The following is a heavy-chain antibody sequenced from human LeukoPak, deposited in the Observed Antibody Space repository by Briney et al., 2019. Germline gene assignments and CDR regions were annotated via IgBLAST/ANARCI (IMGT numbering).Heavy chain of an antibody. CDR3: ARHSGPYSSSSSFDY. CDR1: GGSISSYY. CDR2: IYYSGST. D-gene: IGHD6-6*01. V-gene: IGHV4-59*08. J-gene: IGHJ4*02. Sequence: SETLSLTCTVSGGSISSYYWSWIRQPPGKGLEWIGYIYYSGSTNYNPFLKSRVTISVDTSKKQFSLKLSSVTAADTAVYYCARHSGPYSSSSSFDYWGQGTLVTVSS.